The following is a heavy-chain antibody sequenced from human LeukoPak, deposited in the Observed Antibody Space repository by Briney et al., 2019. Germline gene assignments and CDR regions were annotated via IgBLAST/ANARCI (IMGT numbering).Heavy chain of an antibody. D-gene: IGHD4-11*01. CDR3: ARLRYYSNPPYYFDY. CDR2: INHSGST. CDR1: GGSFSGYY. J-gene: IGHJ4*02. V-gene: IGHV4-34*01. Sequence: SETLSLTCAVYGGSFSGYYWSWIRQPPGKGLEWIGEINHSGSTNYNPSLKSRVTISVDTSKNQFSLKLSSVTAADTAVYYCARLRYYSNPPYYFDYWGQGTLATVSS.